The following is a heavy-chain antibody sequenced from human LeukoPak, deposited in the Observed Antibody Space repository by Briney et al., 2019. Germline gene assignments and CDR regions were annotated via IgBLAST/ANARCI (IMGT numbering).Heavy chain of an antibody. CDR3: TRGPPGVTVTYFQH. D-gene: IGHD4-11*01. J-gene: IGHJ1*01. V-gene: IGHV3-49*04. Sequence: GSLSLSCTASGFPFVDYAMSWVRQAPGKGLEWVGFIRSKAYGATTEYAASVKGRFTISKDDSKSIAYLQMNSLKSEDTDVYYCTRGPPGVTVTYFQHWGQGTLVTVSS. CDR2: IRSKAYGATT. CDR1: GFPFVDYA.